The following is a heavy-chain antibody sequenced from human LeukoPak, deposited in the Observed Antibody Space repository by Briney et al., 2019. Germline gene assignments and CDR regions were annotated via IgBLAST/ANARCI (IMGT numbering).Heavy chain of an antibody. CDR3: ARAYGVGASSGLDY. CDR2: INAGNGNT. V-gene: IGHV1-3*01. CDR1: GYTFTSYA. Sequence: ASVKVSCKASGYTFTSYAMHWVRQAPGQRLEWMGWINAGNGNTKYSQKFQGRVTITRDTSAGTAYMELSSLRSEDTAVYYCARAYGVGASSGLDYWGQGTLVTVSS. J-gene: IGHJ4*02. D-gene: IGHD1-26*01.